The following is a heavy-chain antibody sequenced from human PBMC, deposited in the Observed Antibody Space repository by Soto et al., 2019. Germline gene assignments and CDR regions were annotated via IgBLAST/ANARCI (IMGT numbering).Heavy chain of an antibody. V-gene: IGHV4-59*01. CDR2: IYYSGST. CDR1: GDSIRSYY. D-gene: IGHD5-12*01. CDR3: ARAYGGFDNGLDV. Sequence: PSETQSLTYTVSGDSIRSYYWTWIRQPPGKGLELIGYIYYSGSTRYNPPLKSRVTISVDMSKNQFSLKLSSVIAADTAVYYCARAYGGFDNGLDVWGQGTAVTVSS. J-gene: IGHJ6*02.